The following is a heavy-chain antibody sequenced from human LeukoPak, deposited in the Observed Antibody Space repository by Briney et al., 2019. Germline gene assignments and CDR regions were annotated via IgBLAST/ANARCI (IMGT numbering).Heavy chain of an antibody. J-gene: IGHJ4*02. Sequence: ASVKVSCKASGYTFTSYYMHWVRQAPGQGLEWMGIINPSGGSTSYAQKFQGRVTMTRDTSTSTVYMELSSLRSEDTAVYYCARTRYVLRFLEWLFLGPFDYWGQGTLVTVSS. CDR1: GYTFTSYY. V-gene: IGHV1-46*01. D-gene: IGHD3-3*01. CDR2: INPSGGST. CDR3: ARTRYVLRFLEWLFLGPFDY.